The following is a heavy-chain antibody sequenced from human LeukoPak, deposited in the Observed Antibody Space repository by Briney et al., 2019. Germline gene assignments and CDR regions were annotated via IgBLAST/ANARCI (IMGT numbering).Heavy chain of an antibody. CDR1: GFTFSSYG. J-gene: IGHJ5*02. V-gene: IGHV3-21*01. CDR2: ISSSSSYI. D-gene: IGHD1-20*01. Sequence: PGGSLRVSCAASGFTFSSYGMNWVRQAPGKGLEWVSSISSSSSYIYDADSVKGRFTISRDNAKNSLYLQMNSLRGDDSGVYYCGRWGITAALDRWGQGTQVTVSS. CDR3: GRWGITAALDR.